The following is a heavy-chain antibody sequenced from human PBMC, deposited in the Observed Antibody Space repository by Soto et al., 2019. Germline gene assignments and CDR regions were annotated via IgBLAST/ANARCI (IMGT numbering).Heavy chain of an antibody. CDR3: ARDPQDCSSTSRYASWVIHY. Sequence: PSETLSLTCAVYGGSFSGYYWSWIRQPPGKGLEWIGEINHSGSTNYNPSLKSRVTISVDTSKNQFSLKLSSVTAADTAVYYCARDPQDCSSTSRYASWVIHYSGQATLVTVSS. CDR1: GGSFSGYY. D-gene: IGHD2-2*01. CDR2: INHSGST. V-gene: IGHV4-34*01. J-gene: IGHJ4*02.